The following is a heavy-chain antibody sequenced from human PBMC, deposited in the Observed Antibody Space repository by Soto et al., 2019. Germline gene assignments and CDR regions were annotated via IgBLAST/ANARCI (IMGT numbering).Heavy chain of an antibody. J-gene: IGHJ4*02. CDR2: LIWNNGNT. CDR1: GFTSADHG. V-gene: IGHV3-9*02. D-gene: IGHD3-16*01. CDR3: VRDIEPGGAAY. Sequence: EVQLVESGGGLVQPGRSLRLSCAASGFTSADHGVHWVQQPPGKGLEWVSGLIWNNGNTGYADSVKGRFTISRDNAKNSLYLQMNSLRVEDTAFYYCVRDIEPGGAAYWGQGTLVTVSS.